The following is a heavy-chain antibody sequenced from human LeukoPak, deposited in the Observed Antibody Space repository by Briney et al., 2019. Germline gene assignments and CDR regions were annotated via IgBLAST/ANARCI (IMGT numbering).Heavy chain of an antibody. CDR2: MNPNSGNT. CDR1: GYTFTSYD. J-gene: IGHJ5*02. V-gene: IGHV1-8*01. Sequence: ASVKVSCKASGYTFTSYDINWVRQATGQGLEWMGWMNPNSGNTGYAQKFQGRVTMTRNTSISTAYMELSSLRSEDTAVYYCARGVSRRWLVMILTDNLFDPWGQGTLVTVSS. CDR3: ARGVSRRWLVMILTDNLFDP. D-gene: IGHD6-19*01.